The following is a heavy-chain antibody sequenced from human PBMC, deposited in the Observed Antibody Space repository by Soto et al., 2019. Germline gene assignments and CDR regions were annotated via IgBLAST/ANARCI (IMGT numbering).Heavy chain of an antibody. CDR3: ARDLLNYGGNSGDY. D-gene: IGHD4-17*01. V-gene: IGHV3-30-3*01. CDR1: GFTFSSYT. Sequence: QVQLVESGGGVVQPGRSLRLSCAASGFTFSSYTMHWVRQAPGKGLEWVAVISYDGSNKYYADSVKGRFSISRDNSKNTLYLQMNSLRAQDTAVYYCARDLLNYGGNSGDYWGQGTLVTVSS. CDR2: ISYDGSNK. J-gene: IGHJ4*02.